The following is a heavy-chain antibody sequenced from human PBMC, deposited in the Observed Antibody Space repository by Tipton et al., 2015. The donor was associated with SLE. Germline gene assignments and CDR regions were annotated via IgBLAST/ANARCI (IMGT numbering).Heavy chain of an antibody. CDR1: GHSISSGFY. CDR3: ARGGTGDGLNPFDP. V-gene: IGHV4-38-2*02. CDR2: FYHRGTT. Sequence: TLSLTCSVSGHSISSGFYWGWIRQSPGKGLEWIGNFYHRGTTYYNPSLKSRVTISVDTSKNQFSLNLRSVTAADTAVYYCARGGTGDGLNPFDPWGQGTLVTVSS. J-gene: IGHJ5*02. D-gene: IGHD2-21*02.